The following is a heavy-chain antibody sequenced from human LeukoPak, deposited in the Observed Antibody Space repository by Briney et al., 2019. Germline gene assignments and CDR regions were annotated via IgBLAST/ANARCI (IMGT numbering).Heavy chain of an antibody. V-gene: IGHV4-59*01. J-gene: IGHJ4*02. D-gene: IGHD5-12*01. CDR2: IYYSGST. CDR3: ARAGYSGYDYARLTGTSLFDY. CDR1: GGSISSYY. Sequence: SETLSLTCTVSGGSISSYYWSWIRQPPGKGLEWIGYIYYSGSTNYNPSLKSRVTISVDTSKNQFSLKLSSVTAADTAVYYCARAGYSGYDYARLTGTSLFDYWGQGTLVTVSS.